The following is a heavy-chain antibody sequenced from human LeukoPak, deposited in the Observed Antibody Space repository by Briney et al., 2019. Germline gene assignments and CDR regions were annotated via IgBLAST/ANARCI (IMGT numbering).Heavy chain of an antibody. D-gene: IGHD5-18*01. CDR3: GKTTVGYSSGQKPAWPVDY. CDR2: IFGSGGSP. CDR1: GFIFSSYN. J-gene: IGHJ4*02. V-gene: IGHV3-23*01. Sequence: GGSLRLSCAASGFIFSSYNMNWVRQAPGKGLEWVAGIFGSGGSPHYADPVKGRFTISRDNSRNTVYLQINSLRAEDTAVYYCGKTTVGYSSGQKPAWPVDYWGQGTLVTVSS.